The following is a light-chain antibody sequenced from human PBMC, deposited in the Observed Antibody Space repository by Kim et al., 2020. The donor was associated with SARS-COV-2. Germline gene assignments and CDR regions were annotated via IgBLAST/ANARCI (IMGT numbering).Light chain of an antibody. CDR2: EDS. V-gene: IGLV6-57*03. CDR3: QSYDSRFWV. Sequence: LTQPHSVSESPGRTVTISCTRSSGGIASNHVQWYQQHPGSAPTTVIYEDSLRASGVPDRFSGSIDSSSNSASLTISGLKTEDEADYYCQSYDSRFWVFGGGTQLTVL. J-gene: IGLJ3*02. CDR1: SGGIASNH.